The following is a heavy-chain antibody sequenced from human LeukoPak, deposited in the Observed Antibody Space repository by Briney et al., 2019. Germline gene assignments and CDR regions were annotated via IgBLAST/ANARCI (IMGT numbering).Heavy chain of an antibody. D-gene: IGHD3-3*02. CDR3: AREDHGAHFREYYYYMDV. Sequence: KPSETLSLTCAVSGGSISSNNWWSWVRQSPGQGLEWIGEIYHSGSTNYNPSLKSRVTMSVDTSKNQFSLKLSSVTAADTAVYYCAREDHGAHFREYYYYMDVWGKGTTVTVSS. CDR1: GGSISSNNW. J-gene: IGHJ6*03. CDR2: IYHSGST. V-gene: IGHV4-4*02.